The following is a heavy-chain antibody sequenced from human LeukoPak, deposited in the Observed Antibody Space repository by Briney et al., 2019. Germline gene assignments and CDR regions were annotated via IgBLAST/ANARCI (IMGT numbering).Heavy chain of an antibody. D-gene: IGHD6-13*01. V-gene: IGHV4-59*08. Sequence: SETLSLTCTVSGGSISSYYWSWIRQPPGKGLEWIGYIYYSGSTNYNPSLKSRVTISVDTSKNQFSLKLSSVTAADTAVYYCARRYSSSWPWFDPWGQGTLVTVSS. CDR1: GGSISSYY. CDR2: IYYSGST. J-gene: IGHJ5*02. CDR3: ARRYSSSWPWFDP.